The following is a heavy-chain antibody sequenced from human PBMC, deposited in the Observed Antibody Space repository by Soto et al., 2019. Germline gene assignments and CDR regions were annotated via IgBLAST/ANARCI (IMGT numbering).Heavy chain of an antibody. CDR2: IKSKTDGGTT. Sequence: EVQLVESGGGLVKPGGSLRLSCAASGFTFSKAWRSWFRQAPVKWLEWVGRIKSKTDGGTTDYAAPVKCRFTMSRDDSKNTLYLQMNSLTTEETAVYYCTTDVDCTHGVCPYYFNYYMDVWGKGTTVTVSS. V-gene: IGHV3-15*01. D-gene: IGHD2-8*01. CDR3: TTDVDCTHGVCPYYFNYYMDV. J-gene: IGHJ6*03. CDR1: GFTFSKAW.